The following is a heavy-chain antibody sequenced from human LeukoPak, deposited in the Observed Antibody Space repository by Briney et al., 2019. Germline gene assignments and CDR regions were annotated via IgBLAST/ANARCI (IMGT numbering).Heavy chain of an antibody. CDR2: ISGSGGST. Sequence: PGGSLRLSCAASGFTFSSYAMSWVRQAPGKGLEWVSAISGSGGSTYYADSVKGRFTISRDNSKNTLYLPMNSLRAEDTAVYYCAKVAWPYGSGSYVDYWGQGTLVTVSS. CDR3: AKVAWPYGSGSYVDY. D-gene: IGHD3-10*01. J-gene: IGHJ4*02. CDR1: GFTFSSYA. V-gene: IGHV3-23*01.